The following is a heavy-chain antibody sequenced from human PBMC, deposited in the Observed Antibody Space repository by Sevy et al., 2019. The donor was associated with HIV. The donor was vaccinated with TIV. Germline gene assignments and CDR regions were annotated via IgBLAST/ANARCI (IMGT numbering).Heavy chain of an antibody. Sequence: LSETLSLTCTVSGGSISSSSYYWGWIRQPPGKGLEWIGSIYYSGSTYYNPSLKSRVTISVDTSKNQFSLKLSSVTAADTAVYYCARHVGYYDYVWGSYRYIAYFDYWGQGTLVTVSS. CDR2: IYYSGST. CDR3: ARHVGYYDYVWGSYRYIAYFDY. CDR1: GGSISSSSYY. J-gene: IGHJ4*02. D-gene: IGHD3-16*02. V-gene: IGHV4-39*01.